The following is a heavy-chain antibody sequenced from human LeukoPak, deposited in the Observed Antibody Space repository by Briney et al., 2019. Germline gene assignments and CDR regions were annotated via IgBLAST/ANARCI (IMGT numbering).Heavy chain of an antibody. D-gene: IGHD1-26*01. Sequence: PGGSLRLSCAASGFTVSSNYMSWVRQAPGKGLEWVSVIYSGGSTYYADSVKGRFTISRDNSKNTLYLQMNSLRAEDTAVYYCARATVGATPYFDYWGQGTLVTVSS. J-gene: IGHJ4*02. CDR1: GFTVSSNY. CDR3: ARATVGATPYFDY. V-gene: IGHV3-53*01. CDR2: IYSGGST.